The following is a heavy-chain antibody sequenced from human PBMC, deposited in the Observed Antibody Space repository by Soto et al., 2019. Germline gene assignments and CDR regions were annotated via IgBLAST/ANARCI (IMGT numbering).Heavy chain of an antibody. D-gene: IGHD6-6*01. CDR2: IRSKAYGGTT. Sequence: ESGGGLVPPGRSLRLSCTASGFTFGDYAMSWFRQAPGKGLEWVGFIRSKAYGGTTEYAASVKGRFTISRDDSKSIAYLQMNSLKTEDTAVYYCTRDGGGSSSGYYYYYYMDVWGKGTTVTVSS. V-gene: IGHV3-49*03. CDR1: GFTFGDYA. CDR3: TRDGGGSSSGYYYYYYMDV. J-gene: IGHJ6*03.